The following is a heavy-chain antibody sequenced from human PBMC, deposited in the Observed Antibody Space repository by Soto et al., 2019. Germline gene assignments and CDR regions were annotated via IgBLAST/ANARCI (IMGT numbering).Heavy chain of an antibody. CDR3: ARGTAMAEDYYGMDV. V-gene: IGHV4-59*01. J-gene: IGHJ6*02. D-gene: IGHD5-18*01. Sequence: NPSETLSLTCTVSGGSISSYYWSWIRQPPGKGLEWIGYIYYSGSTNYNPSLKSRVTISVDTSKNQFSLKLSSVTAADTAVYYCARGTAMAEDYYGMDVWGQGTTVTVSS. CDR1: GGSISSYY. CDR2: IYYSGST.